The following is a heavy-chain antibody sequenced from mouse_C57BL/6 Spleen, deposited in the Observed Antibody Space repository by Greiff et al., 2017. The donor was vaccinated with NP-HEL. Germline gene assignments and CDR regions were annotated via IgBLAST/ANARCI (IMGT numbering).Heavy chain of an antibody. D-gene: IGHD1-1*01. CDR3: ARGPHYYGSSPDYFDY. J-gene: IGHJ2*01. Sequence: SGAELARPGASVKLSCKASGYTFTSYGISWVKQRTGQGLEWIGEIYPRSGNTYYNEKFKGKATLTADKSSSTAYMELRSLTSEDSAVYFCARGPHYYGSSPDYFDYWGQGTTLTVSS. CDR2: IYPRSGNT. CDR1: GYTFTSYG. V-gene: IGHV1-81*01.